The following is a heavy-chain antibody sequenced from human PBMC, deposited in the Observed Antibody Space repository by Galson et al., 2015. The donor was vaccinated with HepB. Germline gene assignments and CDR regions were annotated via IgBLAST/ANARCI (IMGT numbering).Heavy chain of an antibody. V-gene: IGHV3-33*01. J-gene: IGHJ6*02. CDR3: ARDLTYGEVFAARPYGMDV. Sequence: SLRLSCAASGFTFSSYGMHWVRQAPGKGLEWVAVIWYDGSNKYHADSVKGRFTISRDNSKNTLYLQMNSLRAEDTAVYYCARDLTYGEVFAARPYGMDVWGQGTTVTVSS. D-gene: IGHD4-17*01. CDR1: GFTFSSYG. CDR2: IWYDGSNK.